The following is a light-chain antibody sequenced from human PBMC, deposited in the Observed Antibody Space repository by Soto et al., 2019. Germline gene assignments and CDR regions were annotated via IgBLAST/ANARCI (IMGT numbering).Light chain of an antibody. CDR3: QQLNSYSVT. CDR2: AAS. J-gene: IGKJ2*01. CDR1: QGISSY. V-gene: IGKV1-9*01. Sequence: DIQLTQSPSFLSASVGDRVTITCRASQGISSYLAWYQQKPGKAPKLLIYAASTLQSGVPSRFIGSGSGTEFTLTISSLQPEDFATYYCQQLNSYSVTFGQGTKVDTK.